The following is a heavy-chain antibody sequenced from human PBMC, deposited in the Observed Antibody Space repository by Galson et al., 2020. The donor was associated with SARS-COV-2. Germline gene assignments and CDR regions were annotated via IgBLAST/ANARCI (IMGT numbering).Heavy chain of an antibody. CDR1: GYTFTGYY. V-gene: IGHV1-2*02. Sequence: ASVKVSCKASGYTFTGYYMHWVRQAPGQGLERMGWINPNSGGTNYAQKFQGRVTMTRDTSISTAYMELSRLRSDDTAVYYCARGPSPAGPDILTGYYQTDFDYWGQGTLVTVSS. D-gene: IGHD3-9*01. CDR3: ARGPSPAGPDILTGYYQTDFDY. J-gene: IGHJ4*02. CDR2: INPNSGGT.